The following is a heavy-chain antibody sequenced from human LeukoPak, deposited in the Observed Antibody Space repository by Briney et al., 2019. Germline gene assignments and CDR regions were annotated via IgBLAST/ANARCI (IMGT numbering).Heavy chain of an antibody. CDR3: ARVDNWDYNFFGY. D-gene: IGHD1-7*01. CDR1: GYTFTSYD. V-gene: IGHV1-8*01. CDR2: MNPNSGNT. J-gene: IGHJ4*02. Sequence: ASVKVSCKASGYTFTSYDINWVRQAPGQGLEWMGWMNPNSGNTAYSQRFQGRVTMSRNPSISTAYMELSSLTSEDTAIYYSARVDNWDYNFFGYWAQGTLVTVSS.